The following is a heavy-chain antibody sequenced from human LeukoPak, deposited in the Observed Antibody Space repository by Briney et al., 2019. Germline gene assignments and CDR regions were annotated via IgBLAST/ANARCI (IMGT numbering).Heavy chain of an antibody. Sequence: GGSLRPSCAASGFTFSSYAMTWVRQAPGKGLEWVSVISGSGGYTYYADSVKGRFTISRDNSKNTLYLQMNSLRAEDTAVYYCAKGTYYYGSGTYYNIYYWGQGTLVTVSS. J-gene: IGHJ4*02. D-gene: IGHD3-10*01. CDR2: ISGSGGYT. CDR3: AKGTYYYGSGTYYNIYY. CDR1: GFTFSSYA. V-gene: IGHV3-23*01.